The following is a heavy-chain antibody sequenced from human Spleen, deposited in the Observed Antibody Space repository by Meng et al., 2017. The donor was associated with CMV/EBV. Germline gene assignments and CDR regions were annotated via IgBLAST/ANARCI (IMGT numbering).Heavy chain of an antibody. Sequence: SETLSLTCTVSGGSISSYYWSWIRQPPGKGLEWIGYMYYSGSTNYNPSLKSRVTISVDTSKNQFSLKLSSVTAADTAVYYCATTPHCGATSCYTAAEYLQHWGPGTLVTVSS. V-gene: IGHV4-59*01. CDR2: MYYSGST. CDR1: GGSISSYY. D-gene: IGHD2-2*02. J-gene: IGHJ1*01. CDR3: ATTPHCGATSCYTAAEYLQH.